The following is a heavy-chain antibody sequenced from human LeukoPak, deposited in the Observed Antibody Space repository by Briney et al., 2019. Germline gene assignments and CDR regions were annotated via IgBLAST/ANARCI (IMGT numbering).Heavy chain of an antibody. J-gene: IGHJ4*02. D-gene: IGHD1-26*01. CDR2: ISWNSGSI. CDR3: ATLVGATRDY. V-gene: IGHV3-9*01. Sequence: GGSLRLSCAASGFTFDDYAMHWVRQAPGKGLEWVSGISWNSGSIGYADSVKGRFTISRDNAKNSLYLQMNSLRAEDTALYYCATLVGATRDYWGQGTLVTVSS. CDR1: GFTFDDYA.